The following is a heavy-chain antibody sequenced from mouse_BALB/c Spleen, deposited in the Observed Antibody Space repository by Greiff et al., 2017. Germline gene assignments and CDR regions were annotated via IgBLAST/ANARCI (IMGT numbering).Heavy chain of an antibody. J-gene: IGHJ1*01. Sequence: QVQLQQSGAELMKPGASVKISCKATGYTFSSYWIEWVKQRPGHGLEWIGEILPGSGSTNYNEKFKGKATLTADKSSSTAYMQLSSLTSDDSAVYFCARSSGTYCYFDVWGAGTTVTVSS. V-gene: IGHV1-9*01. CDR3: ARSSGTYCYFDV. CDR1: GYTFSSYW. D-gene: IGHD4-1*01. CDR2: ILPGSGST.